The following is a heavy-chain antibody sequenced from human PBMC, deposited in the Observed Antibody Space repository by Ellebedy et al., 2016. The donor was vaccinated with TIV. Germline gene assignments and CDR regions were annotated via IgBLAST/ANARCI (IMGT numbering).Heavy chain of an antibody. V-gene: IGHV1-46*01. CDR1: GYTFTNYY. CDR2: INPGGGGT. J-gene: IGHJ6*02. Sequence: AASVKVFCKASGYTFTNYYMNWVRQAPGQGLEWMGIINPGGGGTSYAQKFQGRVTMTRDTSTSTVYMELSSLSSEDTALYYCARAPLSGVFYGMDVWGQGTTVTVSS. CDR3: ARAPLSGVFYGMDV. D-gene: IGHD3-16*02.